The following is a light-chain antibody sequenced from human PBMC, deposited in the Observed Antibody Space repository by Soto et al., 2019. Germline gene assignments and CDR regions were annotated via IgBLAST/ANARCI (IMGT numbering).Light chain of an antibody. Sequence: QSALTQPASVSGSPGQSITISCTGTSGDVGSYNYVSWYQQHPAKAPKLLIYEVSIRPSGVSNRFSGSKSGNTASLTISGLQAQDEADYYCTAYSGTTRVLFGGGIKLTVL. J-gene: IGLJ2*01. CDR1: SGDVGSYNY. CDR2: EVS. CDR3: TAYSGTTRVL. V-gene: IGLV2-14*01.